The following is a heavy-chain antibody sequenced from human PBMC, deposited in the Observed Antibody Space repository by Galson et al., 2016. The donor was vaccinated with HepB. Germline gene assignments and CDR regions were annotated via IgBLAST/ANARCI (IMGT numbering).Heavy chain of an antibody. V-gene: IGHV3-48*02. Sequence: SLRLSCAASGFTFSSYSMNWVRQAPGKGLEWVSYIGAGSTNIYYADSVKGRFTISRDNAKNSLYLQMNSLRDEDTAVYYCARDHDVYVSSGYYYAFDYWGQGTLVTVSS. CDR1: GFTFSSYS. D-gene: IGHD3-22*01. CDR3: ARDHDVYVSSGYYYAFDY. J-gene: IGHJ4*02. CDR2: IGAGSTNI.